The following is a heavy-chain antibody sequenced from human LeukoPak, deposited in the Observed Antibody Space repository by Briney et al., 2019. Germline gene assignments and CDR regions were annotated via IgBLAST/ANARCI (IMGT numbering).Heavy chain of an antibody. CDR3: ARASGFYDSEL. CDR2: INHSGST. J-gene: IGHJ4*02. D-gene: IGHD5-12*01. CDR1: GGSFSGYY. V-gene: IGHV4-34*01. Sequence: SETLSLTCAVYGGSFSGYYWSWIRQPPGKGLEWIGEINHSGSTNYNPSLKSRVTISVDTSKNQFSLKLSSVTAADTAVYYCARASGFYDSELWGQGTLVTVSS.